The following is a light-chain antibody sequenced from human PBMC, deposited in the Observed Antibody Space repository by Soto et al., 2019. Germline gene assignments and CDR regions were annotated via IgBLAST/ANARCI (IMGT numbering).Light chain of an antibody. CDR3: QQRSNWPRT. CDR2: GAS. J-gene: IGKJ1*01. Sequence: EIVLTQSPGTLSLSPGERDTLSCRASQSVSSSYLAWYQQKPGQAPRLLIYGASNRATGIPARFSGSGSGTDFTLTISSLEPEDFAVYYCQQRSNWPRTFGQGTKVDIK. CDR1: QSVSSSY. V-gene: IGKV3D-20*02.